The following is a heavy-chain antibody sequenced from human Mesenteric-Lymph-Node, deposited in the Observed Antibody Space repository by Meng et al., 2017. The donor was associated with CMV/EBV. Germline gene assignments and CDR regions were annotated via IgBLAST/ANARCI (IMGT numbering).Heavy chain of an antibody. V-gene: IGHV3-7*01. CDR3: ARDAITGTPLAY. J-gene: IGHJ4*02. Sequence: GESLKISCAASGFTFSSYWMSWVRQAPGKGLEWVANIKQDGSEKYYVDSVKGRFTISRDNAKNSLYLQMNSLRAEDTAVYYCARDAITGTPLAYWGQGTLVTVSS. CDR2: IKQDGSEK. D-gene: IGHD1-7*01. CDR1: GFTFSSYW.